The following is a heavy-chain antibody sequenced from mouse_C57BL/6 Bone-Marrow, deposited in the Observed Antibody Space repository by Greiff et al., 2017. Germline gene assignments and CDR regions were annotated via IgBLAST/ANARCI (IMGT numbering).Heavy chain of an antibody. Sequence: EVQVVESGGGLVQPGGSMKLSCVASGFTFSNYWMNWVRQSPEKGLEWVAQIRLKSDNYATHYAESVKGRFTISRDDTKSSVYLQMNNLRAKDTGIYYCSTGFAYWGQGTLVTVSA. V-gene: IGHV6-3*01. J-gene: IGHJ3*01. CDR2: IRLKSDNYAT. CDR3: STGFAY. CDR1: GFTFSNYW.